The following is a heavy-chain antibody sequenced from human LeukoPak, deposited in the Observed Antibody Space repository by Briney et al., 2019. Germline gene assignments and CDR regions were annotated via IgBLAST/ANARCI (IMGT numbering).Heavy chain of an antibody. J-gene: IGHJ4*02. CDR3: ARHYYCSGSPFDY. V-gene: IGHV5-51*01. D-gene: IGHD3-10*01. CDR1: GYSFTSYW. CDR2: IYPGDSDT. Sequence: GESLKISCKGSGYSFTSYWIGWVRQMPGKGLEWMGIIYPGDSDTTYSPSFQGQVTISADKSISTAYLQWSSLKASDTAMYYCARHYYCSGSPFDYWGQGTLVTVSS.